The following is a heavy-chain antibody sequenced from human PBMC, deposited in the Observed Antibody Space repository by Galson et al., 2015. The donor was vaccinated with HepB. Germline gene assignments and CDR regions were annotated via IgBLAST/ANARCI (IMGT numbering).Heavy chain of an antibody. CDR2: IDPSDSYA. D-gene: IGHD2-2*01. J-gene: IGHJ6*02. CDR1: GYIFTNYW. Sequence: QSGAEVKKPGESLRISCQASGYIFTNYWISWERQIPGKGLEWMGRIDPSDSYANFSPSFEGHVTISVDKSTSTAYLQWSSLKASDTAMYFCARRYCSSASCSGDHYFYYGMDVWGQGTTVTVSS. V-gene: IGHV5-10-1*01. CDR3: ARRYCSSASCSGDHYFYYGMDV.